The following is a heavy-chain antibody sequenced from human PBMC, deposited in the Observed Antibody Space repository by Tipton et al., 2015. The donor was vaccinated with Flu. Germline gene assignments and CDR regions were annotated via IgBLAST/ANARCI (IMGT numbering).Heavy chain of an antibody. CDR2: VYPSGTT. CDR1: SGSIRSTNYF. D-gene: IGHD3-10*02. V-gene: IGHV4-39*01. Sequence: TLSLTCTVSSGSIRSTNYFCAWIRQPPGKRLELIGSVYPSGTTYYNPSLKSRVTISVDTSKGQFSLMLRSLTAADTAVYYCARLSYYDVDLKNFYFEYWGQGTLVTVAS. J-gene: IGHJ4*02. CDR3: ARLSYYDVDLKNFYFEY.